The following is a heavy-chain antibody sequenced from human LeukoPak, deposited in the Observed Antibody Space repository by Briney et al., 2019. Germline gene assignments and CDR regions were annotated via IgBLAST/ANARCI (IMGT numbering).Heavy chain of an antibody. J-gene: IGHJ5*02. CDR2: IYYSGST. V-gene: IGHV4-39*07. CDR1: GGSISSSSYY. Sequence: PSETLSLTCTVSGGSISSSSYYWGWIRQPPGKGLEWIGSIYYSGSTYYNPSLKSRVTISADTSKNQLSLKLTSVTAADTAVYYCARGDDWLYSWLDPWGQGTLVTVSS. D-gene: IGHD2-21*01. CDR3: ARGDDWLYSWLDP.